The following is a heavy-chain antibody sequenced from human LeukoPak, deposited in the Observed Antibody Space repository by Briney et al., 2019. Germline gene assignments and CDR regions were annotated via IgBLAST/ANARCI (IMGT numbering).Heavy chain of an antibody. CDR2: ISYDGSNK. CDR1: GFIFSSYG. J-gene: IGHJ5*02. V-gene: IGHV3-30*18. Sequence: GGSLRLSCAASGFIFSSYGMHWVRQAPGKGLEWGAVISYDGSNKYYADSVKGRFTISRDNSRNTLYLQMNSLRAEDTAVYYCAKDRYYYGSGSPGWFDPWGQGTLVTVSS. D-gene: IGHD3-10*01. CDR3: AKDRYYYGSGSPGWFDP.